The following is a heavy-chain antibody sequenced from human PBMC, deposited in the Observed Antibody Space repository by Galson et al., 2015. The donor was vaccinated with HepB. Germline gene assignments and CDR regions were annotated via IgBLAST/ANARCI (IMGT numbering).Heavy chain of an antibody. CDR1: GFTFSSFA. V-gene: IGHV3-30-3*01. CDR2: ISYDGGNK. Sequence: SLRLSCAASGFTFSSFAMHWVRQAPGKGLEWVAVISYDGGNKYFADSVKGRFTISRDNSKNMLFLQMNTLRAEDTAVYYCARDGNDYGSGSPFSPWGQGTLVTVSS. J-gene: IGHJ5*02. CDR3: ARDGNDYGSGSPFSP. D-gene: IGHD3-10*01.